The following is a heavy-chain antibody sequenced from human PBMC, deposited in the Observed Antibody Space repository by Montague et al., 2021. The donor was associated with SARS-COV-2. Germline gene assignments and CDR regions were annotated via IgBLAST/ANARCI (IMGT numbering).Heavy chain of an antibody. J-gene: IGHJ4*02. Sequence: SETLSLTCTVSGGSISSYYWSWIRQPPGKGLEWIGYIYYSGSTNHNPSLKSRVTISVDTSKNQFSLKLSSVTAADAAVYYCARGFDYWGQGTLVTVSS. V-gene: IGHV4-59*01. CDR3: ARGFDY. CDR2: IYYSGST. CDR1: GGSISSYY.